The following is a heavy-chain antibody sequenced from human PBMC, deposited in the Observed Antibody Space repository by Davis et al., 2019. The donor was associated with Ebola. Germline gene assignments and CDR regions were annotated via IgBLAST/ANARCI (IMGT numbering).Heavy chain of an antibody. D-gene: IGHD4-17*01. Sequence: RGSLRLSCAASGLTFSSYGMHWVRQVPGKGLEWVAVLWYDGSNKYYADSVKGRFTIPRDNSKNTLYLQMTSLRAEDTAVYYCAKDDYGDGDPLDYWGQGTLVTVSS. CDR1: GLTFSSYG. V-gene: IGHV3-30*02. J-gene: IGHJ4*02. CDR2: LWYDGSNK. CDR3: AKDDYGDGDPLDY.